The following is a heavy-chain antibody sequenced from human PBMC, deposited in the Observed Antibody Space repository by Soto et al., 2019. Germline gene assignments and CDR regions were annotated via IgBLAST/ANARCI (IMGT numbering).Heavy chain of an antibody. V-gene: IGHV1-69*13. CDR1: GGTFSSYA. CDR3: ARVGSVGATWDAFDI. J-gene: IGHJ3*02. Sequence: SVKVSCKASGGTFSSYAISWVRQAPGQGLEWMGGIIPIFGTENYAQKFQGRVTITADESTSTAYMELSSLRSEDTAVYYCARVGSVGATWDAFDIWGQGTMVTVS. CDR2: IIPIFGTE. D-gene: IGHD1-26*01.